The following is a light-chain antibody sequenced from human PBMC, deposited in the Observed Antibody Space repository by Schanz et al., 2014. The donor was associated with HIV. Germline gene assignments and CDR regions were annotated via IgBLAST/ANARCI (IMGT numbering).Light chain of an antibody. CDR2: ATS. CDR3: QQSYDYPRT. V-gene: IGKV1-39*01. CDR1: QSISSY. J-gene: IGKJ1*01. Sequence: DIQMTQSPSSLSASAGDRVTITCRASQSISSYLNWYQQKPGKAPKLLIYATSSLQSGVPSRFSGSGSGTNFTLTISCLQSEDFATYYCQQSYDYPRTFGQGTKV.